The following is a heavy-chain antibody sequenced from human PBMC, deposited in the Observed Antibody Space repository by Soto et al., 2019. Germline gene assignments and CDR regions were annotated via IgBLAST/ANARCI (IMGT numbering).Heavy chain of an antibody. V-gene: IGHV3-23*01. Sequence: PGGSLRLSCAASGFTFSSYAMSWVRQAPGKGLEWVSAISGSGGSTYYADSVKGRFTISRDNSKNTLYLQMNSLRAEDTAVYYCAKMGLEWLLYRYGYWGQGTLVPVSS. D-gene: IGHD3-3*01. CDR3: AKMGLEWLLYRYGY. CDR1: GFTFSSYA. CDR2: ISGSGGST. J-gene: IGHJ4*02.